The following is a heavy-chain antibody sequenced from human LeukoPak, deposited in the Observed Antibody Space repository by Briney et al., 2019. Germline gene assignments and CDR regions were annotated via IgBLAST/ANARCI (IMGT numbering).Heavy chain of an antibody. V-gene: IGHV3-48*04. CDR1: GFTFSSYS. CDR3: ARVIGSYGDSAY. Sequence: GGSLRLSCAASGFTFSSYSINRIRQAPGKGLEWVSYISSTSSAMYYADSVKGRFTISRDNAKNSLYLQMNSLRAEDTAVYYCARVIGSYGDSAYWGQGTLVTVSS. D-gene: IGHD3-16*01. J-gene: IGHJ4*02. CDR2: ISSTSSAM.